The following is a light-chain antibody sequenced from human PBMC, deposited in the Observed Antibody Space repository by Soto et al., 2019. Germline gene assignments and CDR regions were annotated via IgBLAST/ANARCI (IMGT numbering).Light chain of an antibody. CDR2: DAS. V-gene: IGKV1-33*01. CDR3: QHYDNVPYT. J-gene: IGKJ2*01. Sequence: DIQMTQSPSSLSASVGDRVTITCQASQDISNYLNWYQQKPGKAPKLLINDASRLQPGVPSRFSGGGSATDFTFTIVSLQPEDIATYYCQHYDNVPYTFGQGTKLEIK. CDR1: QDISNY.